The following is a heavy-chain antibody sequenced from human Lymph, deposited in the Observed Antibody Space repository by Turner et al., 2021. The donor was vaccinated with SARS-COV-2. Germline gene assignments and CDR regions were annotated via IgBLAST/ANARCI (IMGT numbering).Heavy chain of an antibody. D-gene: IGHD2-21*02. CDR2: IYYRGRT. Sequence: QVQLQESGPRLVKPLETLSLTCTVSGGSMNSNYWSWIRQPPGKRLEWIGYIYYRGRTNYNPSLESRVTISVDTSRNQFSLNLTSVTAADTAIYYRARETVNNWVDPWGQGTLVTVSS. CDR1: GGSMNSNY. J-gene: IGHJ5*02. V-gene: IGHV4-59*01. CDR3: ARETVNNWVDP.